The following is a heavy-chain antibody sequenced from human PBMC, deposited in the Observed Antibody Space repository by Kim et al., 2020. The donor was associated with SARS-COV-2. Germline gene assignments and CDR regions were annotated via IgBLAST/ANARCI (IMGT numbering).Heavy chain of an antibody. Sequence: SQTLSLTCAISGDSVSSNSAAWNWIRQSPSRGLEWLGRTYYRSKWYNDYAVSVKSRITINPDTSKNQFSLQLNSVTPEDTAVYYCARDLTMVRGVHYYYGMDVWGQGTTVTVSS. D-gene: IGHD3-10*01. CDR1: GDSVSSNSAA. J-gene: IGHJ6*02. V-gene: IGHV6-1*01. CDR2: TYYRSKWYN. CDR3: ARDLTMVRGVHYYYGMDV.